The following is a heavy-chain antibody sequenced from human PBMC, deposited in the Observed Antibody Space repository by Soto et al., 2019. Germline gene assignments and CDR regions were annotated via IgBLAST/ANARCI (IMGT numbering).Heavy chain of an antibody. CDR1: GYSFTSYW. V-gene: IGHV5-51*01. Sequence: PGESLKISCKGSGYSFTSYWIGWVRQMPGKGLEWMGIIYPGDSDTRYSPSFQGQVTISADKSISTAYLQWSSLKASDTAMYYFARTSRITIFGVVPNGMDVWGQGTTVTVSS. J-gene: IGHJ6*02. D-gene: IGHD3-3*01. CDR3: ARTSRITIFGVVPNGMDV. CDR2: IYPGDSDT.